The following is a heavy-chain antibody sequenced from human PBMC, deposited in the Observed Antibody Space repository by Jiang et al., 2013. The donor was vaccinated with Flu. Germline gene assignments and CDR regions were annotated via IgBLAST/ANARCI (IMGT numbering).Heavy chain of an antibody. J-gene: IGHJ4*02. CDR1: GFSLSTSGVG. CDR3: AHAGDYPYYYALYYFDY. D-gene: IGHD3-10*01. Sequence: TQTLTLTCTFSGFSLSTSGVGVGWIRQPPGKALEWLALIYWDDDKRYSPSLKSRLTITKDTSKNQVVLTMTNMDPVDTATYYCAHAGDYPYYYALYYFDYWGQGTLVTVSS. V-gene: IGHV2-5*02. CDR2: IYWDDDK.